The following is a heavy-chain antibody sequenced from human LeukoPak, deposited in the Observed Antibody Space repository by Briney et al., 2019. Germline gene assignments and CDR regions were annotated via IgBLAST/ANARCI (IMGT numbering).Heavy chain of an antibody. CDR2: ISYDGSNK. Sequence: GGSLRLSCAASGFTFSSYGMHWVRQAPGKGLEWVAVISYDGSNKYYADSVKGRFTISRDNSKNTLYLQMNSLRAEDTAVYYCAKVMYYYDSSGYYFDYRGQGTLVTVSS. CDR3: AKVMYYYDSSGYYFDY. D-gene: IGHD3-22*01. CDR1: GFTFSSYG. J-gene: IGHJ4*02. V-gene: IGHV3-30*18.